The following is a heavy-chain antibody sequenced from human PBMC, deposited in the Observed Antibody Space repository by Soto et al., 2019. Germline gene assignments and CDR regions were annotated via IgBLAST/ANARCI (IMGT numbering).Heavy chain of an antibody. D-gene: IGHD3-22*01. J-gene: IGHJ3*02. CDR2: IIPIFGTA. Sequence: QVQLVQSGAEVKKPGSSVKVSCKASRGTFSSYAISWVRQAPGQGLEWMGGIIPIFGTANYAQKFQGRVTNTADESTSTAYMELSSLRSEDTAVYYCAISRRRVYYYDSRGYYYLAFDIWGQGTMVTVSS. V-gene: IGHV1-69*12. CDR1: RGTFSSYA. CDR3: AISRRRVYYYDSRGYYYLAFDI.